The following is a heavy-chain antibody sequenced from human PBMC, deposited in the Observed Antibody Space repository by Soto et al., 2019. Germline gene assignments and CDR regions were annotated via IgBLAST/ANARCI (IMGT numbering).Heavy chain of an antibody. J-gene: IGHJ4*02. CDR3: ARHIHDATGSSGIDY. Sequence: ASVKVSCKASGGTFSSYTISWVRQAPGQGLEWMGRIIPILGIANYAQKFQGRVTITADKSTSTAYMELSSLRSEDTAVYYCARHIHDATGSSGIDYWGPGTVVTVSS. CDR1: GGTFSSYT. CDR2: IIPILGIA. V-gene: IGHV1-69*02. D-gene: IGHD3-10*01.